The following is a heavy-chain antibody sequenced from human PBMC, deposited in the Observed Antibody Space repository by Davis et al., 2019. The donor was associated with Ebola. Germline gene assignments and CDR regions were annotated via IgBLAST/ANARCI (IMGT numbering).Heavy chain of an antibody. CDR1: GYTFTSYA. Sequence: ASVKVSCKASGYTFTSYAMNWVRQAPGQGLEWMGWINTNTGNPTYAQGFTGRFVSSLDTSVSTAYLQISSLKAEDTAVYYCARATDYDFWSGYYTGSRLDYWGQGTLVTVSS. J-gene: IGHJ4*02. CDR3: ARATDYDFWSGYYTGSRLDY. CDR2: INTNTGNP. V-gene: IGHV7-4-1*02. D-gene: IGHD3-3*01.